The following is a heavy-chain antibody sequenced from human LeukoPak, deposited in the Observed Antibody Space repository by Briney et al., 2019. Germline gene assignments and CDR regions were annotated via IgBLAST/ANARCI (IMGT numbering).Heavy chain of an antibody. Sequence: ASVTVSCKASGYTFTCYYMHWVRQAPGQGLEWMGWINPNSGGTNYAQKFQGRVTMTRHTSISTAYMELSRLRSDDTPVYYCARSEQQLVRGYGFDPWGQGTLVTVSS. J-gene: IGHJ5*02. D-gene: IGHD6-13*01. CDR2: INPNSGGT. V-gene: IGHV1-2*02. CDR3: ARSEQQLVRGYGFDP. CDR1: GYTFTCYY.